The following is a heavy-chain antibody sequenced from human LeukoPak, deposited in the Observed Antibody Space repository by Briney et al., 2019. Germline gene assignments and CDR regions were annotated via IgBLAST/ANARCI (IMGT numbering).Heavy chain of an antibody. CDR3: ARDTRSYDSSGYYFFDF. Sequence: SETLSLTCTVSGASIRSYYWNWRRQPPGKGLEWIGYINYSGSTNSNPSLKSRATISMDTSKHHFSLKLSSVAAADTAVYYCARDTRSYDSSGYYFFDFWGQGTLVTVSS. D-gene: IGHD3-22*01. CDR2: INYSGST. V-gene: IGHV4-59*01. CDR1: GASIRSYY. J-gene: IGHJ4*02.